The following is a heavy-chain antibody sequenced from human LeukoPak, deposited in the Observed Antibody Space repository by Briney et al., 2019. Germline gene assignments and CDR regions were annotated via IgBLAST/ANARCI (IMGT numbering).Heavy chain of an antibody. CDR3: ASVSPQITMIVVALDY. J-gene: IGHJ4*02. CDR1: GYTLTELS. D-gene: IGHD3-22*01. CDR2: FDPEDGET. V-gene: IGHV1-24*01. Sequence: ASVTVSCKVSGYTLTELSMHWVRQAPGKGLEWMGGFDPEDGETIYAQKFQGRVTMTEDTSTDTAYMELSSLRSEDTAVYYCASVSPQITMIVVALDYWGQGTLVTVSS.